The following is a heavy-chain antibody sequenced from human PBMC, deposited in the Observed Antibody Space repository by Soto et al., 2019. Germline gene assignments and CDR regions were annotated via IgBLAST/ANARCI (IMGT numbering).Heavy chain of an antibody. Sequence: ASVKVSCKXSGYTFTSYAMHWVRQAPGQRLEWMGWINAGNGNTKYSQKFQGRVTITRDTSASTAYMELCSLRFEDTAVYFCATAIADDAFDIWGRGTMVTVSS. J-gene: IGHJ3*02. CDR3: ATAIADDAFDI. CDR2: INAGNGNT. V-gene: IGHV1-3*01. D-gene: IGHD2-2*01. CDR1: GYTFTSYA.